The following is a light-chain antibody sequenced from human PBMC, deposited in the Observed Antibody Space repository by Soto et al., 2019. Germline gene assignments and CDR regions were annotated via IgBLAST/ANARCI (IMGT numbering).Light chain of an antibody. CDR1: QSVNNNY. V-gene: IGKV3-20*01. CDR2: GAS. Sequence: EIVLTQSPGTLSLSPGERATLSCRASQSVNNNYLAWYQQKPGQAPRLLIYGASCRATGIPERFSGSGSGTDFTLTISRLEPEDFAVYYCQQYGSSQYTFGQGTKLEIK. CDR3: QQYGSSQYT. J-gene: IGKJ2*01.